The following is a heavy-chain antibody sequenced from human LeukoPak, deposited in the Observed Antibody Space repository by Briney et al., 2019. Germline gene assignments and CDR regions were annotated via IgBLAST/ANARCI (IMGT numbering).Heavy chain of an antibody. CDR1: GYSFTGYY. D-gene: IGHD5-12*01. CDR2: INPNSGGT. CDR3: AGLSGYDPYYFDY. J-gene: IGHJ4*02. V-gene: IGHV1-2*02. Sequence: ASMKVSCKASGYSFTGYYMHWVRQAPRQGLEWMGCINPNSGGTDYAQKFQGRVTMTRDTSISTAYMELSRLTSDDTAVYYCAGLSGYDPYYFDYWGQGTLVTVSS.